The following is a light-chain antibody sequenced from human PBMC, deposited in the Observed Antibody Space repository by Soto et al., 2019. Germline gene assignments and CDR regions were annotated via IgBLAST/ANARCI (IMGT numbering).Light chain of an antibody. CDR3: QQYGSSSTWT. CDR2: GAS. Sequence: ETEFTQSRVSLSLSLGDRASLSFRASQTVSNNYLAWYQQKPGQAPRLLIYGASSRATGIPDRFSGSGSGTDFTLTISRLEPEDFAVYYCQQYGSSSTWTFGQGSKVDIK. CDR1: QTVSNNY. V-gene: IGKV3-20*01. J-gene: IGKJ1*01.